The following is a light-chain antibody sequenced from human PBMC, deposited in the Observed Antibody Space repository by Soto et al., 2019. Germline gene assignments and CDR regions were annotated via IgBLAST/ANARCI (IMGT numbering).Light chain of an antibody. J-gene: IGLJ2*01. CDR2: GNS. V-gene: IGLV1-44*01. CDR1: SSNIGGNV. Sequence: QSVLIQPPSVSGTPGQRVTIPCSGSSSNIGGNVVSWYQHLPGTAPKLLIYGNSQRPSGVPDRISASKSGTSASLAISGLQSEDEADYYCAVWDDLLSGHVVFGGGTQLTVL. CDR3: AVWDDLLSGHVV.